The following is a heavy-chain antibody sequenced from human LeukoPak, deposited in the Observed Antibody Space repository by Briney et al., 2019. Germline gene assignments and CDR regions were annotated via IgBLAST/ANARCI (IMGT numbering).Heavy chain of an antibody. Sequence: GESLKISCKGSGYIFSDHWIGWVRQMPGRGLECMGVIYTGDSDTIYSPSFQGQVTISVDKSTSTVYLQWSSLKASDSCIYYCATPVEGDWGQGTLVTVSS. CDR1: GYIFSDHW. CDR2: IYTGDSDT. J-gene: IGHJ4*02. V-gene: IGHV5-51*01. CDR3: ATPVEGD.